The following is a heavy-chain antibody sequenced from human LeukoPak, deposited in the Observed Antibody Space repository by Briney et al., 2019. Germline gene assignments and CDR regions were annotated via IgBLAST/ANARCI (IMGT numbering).Heavy chain of an antibody. V-gene: IGHV1-69*06. CDR1: GGTFSSYA. CDR3: ARDESSSWYSGNWFDP. CDR2: IIPIFGTA. Sequence: SVKVSCKASGGTFSSYAISWVRQAPGQGLEWMGGIIPIFGTANYAQKFQGRVTITADKSTSTAYMELSSLRSEDTAVYYCARDESSSWYSGNWFDPWGQGTLVTVSS. J-gene: IGHJ5*02. D-gene: IGHD6-13*01.